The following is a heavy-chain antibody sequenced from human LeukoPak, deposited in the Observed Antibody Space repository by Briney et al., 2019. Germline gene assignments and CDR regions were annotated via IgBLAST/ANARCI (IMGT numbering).Heavy chain of an antibody. D-gene: IGHD4-23*01. J-gene: IGHJ4*02. CDR1: GYSISSGYY. V-gene: IGHV4-30-4*08. CDR3: ARGDYVLRWFDY. CDR2: IYYSGST. Sequence: PSETLSLTCTVSGYSISSGYYWSWIRQPPGKGLEWIGYIYYSGSTYYSPSLKSRVTISVDTSKNQFSLKLSSVTAADTAVYYCARGDYVLRWFDYWGQGTLVTVSS.